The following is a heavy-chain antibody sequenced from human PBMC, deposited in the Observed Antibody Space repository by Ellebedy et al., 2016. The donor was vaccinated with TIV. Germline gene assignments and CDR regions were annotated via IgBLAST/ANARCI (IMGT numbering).Heavy chain of an antibody. CDR2: ISSSSSTI. V-gene: IGHV3-48*04. J-gene: IGHJ4*02. CDR1: GFTFSSYS. Sequence: GESLKISXAASGFTFSSYSMNWVRQAPGKGLEWVSYISSSSSTIHYADSVKGRFIISRDNTKNLVFLQMNSLGVEDTAVYYCARDGSEWSRDHWGQGTLVTVSS. D-gene: IGHD3-3*01. CDR3: ARDGSEWSRDH.